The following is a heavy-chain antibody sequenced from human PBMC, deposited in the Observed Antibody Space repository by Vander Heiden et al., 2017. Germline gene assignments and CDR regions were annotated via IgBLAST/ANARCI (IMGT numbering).Heavy chain of an antibody. CDR3: ARDWYYDSSGQGALDM. D-gene: IGHD3-22*01. J-gene: IGHJ3*02. Sequence: QVQLVQSGAEERKPGASVKVSCKASGYTLTAYYMHWVRQAPGQGLEWMGWINPNSGGTNYAQKFQGKVTMTRDTSISTAYMELSRLRSDDTAVYYCARDWYYDSSGQGALDMWGQGTTVTLSS. V-gene: IGHV1-2*02. CDR2: INPNSGGT. CDR1: GYTLTAYY.